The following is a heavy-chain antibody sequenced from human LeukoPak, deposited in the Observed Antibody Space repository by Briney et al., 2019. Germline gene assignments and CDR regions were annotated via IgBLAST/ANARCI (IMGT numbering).Heavy chain of an antibody. CDR3: AREGSVAAGYFQR. CDR1: GGSINSGSYY. Sequence: SQTLSLTCTVSGGSINSGSYYWPWIRRPAGKGLEWIGRIYTSGSTNYNPSPRGRVTISADTSTNQFPLRLSSVTAADTAVYYCAREGSVAAGYFQRWGQGTLVTVSS. D-gene: IGHD6-19*01. CDR2: IYTSGST. J-gene: IGHJ1*01. V-gene: IGHV4-61*02.